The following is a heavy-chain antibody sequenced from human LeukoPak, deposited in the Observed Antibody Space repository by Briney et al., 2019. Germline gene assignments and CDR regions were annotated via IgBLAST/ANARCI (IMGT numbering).Heavy chain of an antibody. CDR1: GGSISTSNYY. Sequence: PSETLSLTCTVSGGSISTSNYYWGWIRQPPGKGLEWIGSIYYSGSTYYNPSLKSRVTISVDTSKNQFSLKLSSVTAADTAVYYCASSSPPIVVVPAARAFDIWGQGTMVTVSS. CDR2: IYYSGST. D-gene: IGHD2-2*01. J-gene: IGHJ3*02. V-gene: IGHV4-39*01. CDR3: ASSSPPIVVVPAARAFDI.